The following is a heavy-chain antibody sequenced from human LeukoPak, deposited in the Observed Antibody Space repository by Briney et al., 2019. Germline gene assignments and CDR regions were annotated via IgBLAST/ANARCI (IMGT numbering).Heavy chain of an antibody. V-gene: IGHV1-3*01. Sequence: GPVKVSCKASGYTFTSYAMHWVRQAPGQRLEWMGWINAGNGNTKYSQRFQGRVTITRGTSASTAYMELSSLRSEDTVVYYCARVRGVKYDYFDYWGQGTLVTVSS. D-gene: IGHD3-10*01. CDR3: ARVRGVKYDYFDY. CDR1: GYTFTSYA. CDR2: INAGNGNT. J-gene: IGHJ4*02.